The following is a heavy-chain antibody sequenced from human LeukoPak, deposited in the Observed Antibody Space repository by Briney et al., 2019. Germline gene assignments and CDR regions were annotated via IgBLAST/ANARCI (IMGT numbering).Heavy chain of an antibody. CDR3: ARVNRMSYSNYGLYYYGMDV. Sequence: SETLSLTCTVSGGSIRSYYWSWIRQTPGKGLEWIGEINHSGSTNYNPSLKSRVTISVDTSKNQFSLKLSSVTAADTAVYYCARVNRMSYSNYGLYYYGMDVWGQGTTVTVSS. CDR1: GGSIRSYY. V-gene: IGHV4-34*01. J-gene: IGHJ6*02. D-gene: IGHD4-11*01. CDR2: INHSGST.